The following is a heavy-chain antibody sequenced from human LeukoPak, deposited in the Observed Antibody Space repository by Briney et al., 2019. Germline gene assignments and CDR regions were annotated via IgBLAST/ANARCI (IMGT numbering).Heavy chain of an antibody. V-gene: IGHV3-43*01. Sequence: GGSLRLSCAASGFTFDDYTMHWVRQAPGKGLEWVSLISWDGGSTYYADSVKGRFTISRDNSKNSPYLQMNSLRTEDTALYYCAKGRGSGSYHMGGFDYWGQGTLVTVSS. J-gene: IGHJ4*02. D-gene: IGHD3-10*01. CDR1: GFTFDDYT. CDR2: ISWDGGST. CDR3: AKGRGSGSYHMGGFDY.